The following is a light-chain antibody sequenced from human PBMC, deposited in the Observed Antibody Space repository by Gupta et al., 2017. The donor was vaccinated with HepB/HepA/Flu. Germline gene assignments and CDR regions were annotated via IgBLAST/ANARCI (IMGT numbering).Light chain of an antibody. CDR3: MQGTFWRT. CDR2: KVS. J-gene: IGKJ1*01. V-gene: IGKV2-30*02. Sequence: EVVMTQSPLSLPVTLGQSASISCKSSQGLVHTDGYIYLNWFHQRPGQSPRRLIYKVSNRDSGVPDRFSGSGSGTDFTLKISRVEAEDVGVYYCMQGTFWRTFGQGTKVEI. CDR1: QGLVHTDGYIY.